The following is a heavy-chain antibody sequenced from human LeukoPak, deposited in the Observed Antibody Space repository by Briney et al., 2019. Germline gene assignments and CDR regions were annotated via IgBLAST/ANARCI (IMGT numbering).Heavy chain of an antibody. CDR3: ARDPQAWEVPLDS. CDR1: GGTFSSYA. Sequence: ASVKVSCKASGGTFSSYAISWVRQAPGQGLEWMGRIIPILGIANYAQKFQGRVTITADKSTSTAYMELSSLRSEDTAVYYCARDPQAWEVPLDSWGQGTLVTVSS. D-gene: IGHD2-2*01. J-gene: IGHJ4*02. CDR2: IIPILGIA. V-gene: IGHV1-69*04.